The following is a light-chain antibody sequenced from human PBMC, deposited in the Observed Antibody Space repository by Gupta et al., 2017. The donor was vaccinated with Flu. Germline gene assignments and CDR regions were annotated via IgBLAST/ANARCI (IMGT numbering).Light chain of an antibody. V-gene: IGKV1-39*01. CDR2: AAS. Sequence: DTHTAQFSTSLSASVGDRVTITCRASQSISSYLNWYQQKPGKAPKLLIYAASSLQSGVPSRFSGSGSGTDFTLTISSLQPEDFATYYCQQSYRSHRAITFGGGTKVEIK. CDR1: QSISSY. CDR3: QQSYRSHRAIT. J-gene: IGKJ4*01.